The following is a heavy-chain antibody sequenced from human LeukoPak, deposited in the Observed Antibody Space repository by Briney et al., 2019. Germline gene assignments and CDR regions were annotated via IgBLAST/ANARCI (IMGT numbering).Heavy chain of an antibody. V-gene: IGHV1-2*02. D-gene: IGHD6-6*01. CDR1: GYTFTGYY. CDR3: AREGIAARPPWFDP. CDR2: INPNSGGT. J-gene: IGHJ5*02. Sequence: ASVTVSCKASGYTFTGYYMHWVRQAPGQGLEWMGWINPNSGGTNYAQKFQGRVTMTRDTSINTAYMELSSLRSEDTAVYYCAREGIAARPPWFDPWGQGTLVTVSS.